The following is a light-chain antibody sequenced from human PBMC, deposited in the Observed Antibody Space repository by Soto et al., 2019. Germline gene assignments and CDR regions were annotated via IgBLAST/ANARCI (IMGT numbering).Light chain of an antibody. CDR1: SSDVGAYNY. J-gene: IGLJ1*01. V-gene: IGLV2-14*03. CDR2: GVS. CDR3: SSFTRSNSYV. Sequence: QSALTQPASVSGSPGQSITISCTGTSSDVGAYNYVSWYQQHPGKVPQRIIYGVSDRPSGVSNRFSGSKSGNTASLTISGLQAEDEADYYCSSFTRSNSYVFGTGTKLTVL.